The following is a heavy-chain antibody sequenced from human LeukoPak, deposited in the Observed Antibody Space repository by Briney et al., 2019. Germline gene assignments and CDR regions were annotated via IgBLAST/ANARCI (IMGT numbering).Heavy chain of an antibody. CDR3: ARILYNGFDP. D-gene: IGHD2-15*01. V-gene: IGHV4-38-2*01. J-gene: IGHJ5*02. CDR1: GYSVSSGYY. Sequence: SETLSLTCAVSGYSVSSGYYWGWIRQPPGKGLEWIGSIYYSGSTYYNPSLKSRVTISVDTSKNQFSLKLSSVTAADTAVYYCARILYNGFDPWGQGTLVTVSS. CDR2: IYYSGST.